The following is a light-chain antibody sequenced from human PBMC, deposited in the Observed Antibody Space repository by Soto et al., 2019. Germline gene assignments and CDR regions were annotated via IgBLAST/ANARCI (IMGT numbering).Light chain of an antibody. J-gene: IGLJ1*01. CDR1: SSDVGGYNY. CDR2: EVS. V-gene: IGLV2-8*01. CDR3: SSYAGSNNYV. Sequence: QSVLTQPPSASGSPGQSVTISCTGTSSDVGGYNYVSWYQQHPGKAPKLMIYEVSKRPSGVPDRFSGSKSGNTASLTVSGLQAEDEAGYYCSSYAGSNNYVFGTGNKVTVL.